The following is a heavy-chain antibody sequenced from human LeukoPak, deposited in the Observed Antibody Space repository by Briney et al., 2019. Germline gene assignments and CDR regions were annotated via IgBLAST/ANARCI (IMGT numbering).Heavy chain of an antibody. CDR3: ARLKYSSSWYGGFDY. CDR2: IYPGDSDT. V-gene: IGHV5-51*01. CDR1: GCSFTNYW. D-gene: IGHD6-13*01. Sequence: GESLKISCKGSGCSFTNYWIGWVRQMPGKGLEWMGIIYPGDSDTRYSPSFQGQVTISADKSISTAYLQWSSLKASDTAMYYCARLKYSSSWYGGFDYWGQGTLVTVSS. J-gene: IGHJ4*02.